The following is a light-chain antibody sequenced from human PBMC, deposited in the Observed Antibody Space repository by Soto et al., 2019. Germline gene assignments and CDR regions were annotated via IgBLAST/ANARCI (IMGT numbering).Light chain of an antibody. J-gene: IGKJ3*01. Sequence: LTQSPAILSLSPGERATLSCTASQSVDTYIAWYQQRPGQPPRLLIHDTSHRASGVPARFRGSGSGTDFTLTITSLEPEDFAVYFCQQRRNWVSFGPGTRL. CDR1: QSVDTY. CDR2: DTS. V-gene: IGKV3-11*01. CDR3: QQRRNWVS.